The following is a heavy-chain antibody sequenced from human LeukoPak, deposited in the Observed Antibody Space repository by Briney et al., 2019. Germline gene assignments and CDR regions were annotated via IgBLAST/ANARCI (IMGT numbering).Heavy chain of an antibody. D-gene: IGHD2/OR15-2a*01. CDR2: LSSSGGGT. J-gene: IGHJ4*02. CDR3: AKHYADTSTYSYFDL. Sequence: GGSLRLSCVASGFGFSRNGVSWVRQTPGKGLQWISSLSSSGGGTYYADSVNGRFTISRDNSKNILYLHMNSLTVEDSAVYYCAKHYADTSTYSYFDLWGQGTLVTVSS. CDR1: GFGFSRNG. V-gene: IGHV3-23*01.